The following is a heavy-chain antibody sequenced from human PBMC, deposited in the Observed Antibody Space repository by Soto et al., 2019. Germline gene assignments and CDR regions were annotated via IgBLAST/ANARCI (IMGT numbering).Heavy chain of an antibody. Sequence: GESLQISCKGSVYSFTDYWIGWVRQMPGKGLERMGLIYPGDSDTRYSSSFQGQVTISVDKSISTAYLQWSSLRAADTAMYYYERHGHTTIYYEHGEDVWCQGSTGTGFS. V-gene: IGHV5-51*01. D-gene: IGHD1-26*01. CDR3: ERHGHTTIYYEHGEDV. J-gene: IGHJ6*02. CDR2: IYPGDSDT. CDR1: VYSFTDYW.